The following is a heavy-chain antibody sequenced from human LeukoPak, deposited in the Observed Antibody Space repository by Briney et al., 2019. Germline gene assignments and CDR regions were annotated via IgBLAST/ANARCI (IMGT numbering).Heavy chain of an antibody. J-gene: IGHJ4*02. D-gene: IGHD3-3*01. V-gene: IGHV3-21*01. CDR1: GFTFSSYS. Sequence: GGSLRLSCAASGFTFSSYSMNWVRQAPGKGLEWVSSISSSSSYIYHADSVKGRFTISRDNAKNSLYLQMNSLRAEDTAVYYCARSSGNTYYDFWSGYPDPNFDYWGQGTLVTVSS. CDR3: ARSSGNTYYDFWSGYPDPNFDY. CDR2: ISSSSSYI.